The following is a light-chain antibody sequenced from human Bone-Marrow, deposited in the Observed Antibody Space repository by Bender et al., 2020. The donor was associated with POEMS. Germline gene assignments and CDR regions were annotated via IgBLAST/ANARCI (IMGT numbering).Light chain of an antibody. Sequence: QSALTQPPSASGSPGQSVTIACTGTSSDVGRFHYVSWYQHHPGKAPKLIIKEVDKRPSGVPDRFSGSKAENTASLTISGLRAEDEADYYCAVWDDSLNGWVFGGGTKLTVL. V-gene: IGLV2-8*01. CDR2: EVD. CDR1: SSDVGRFHY. CDR3: AVWDDSLNGWV. J-gene: IGLJ3*02.